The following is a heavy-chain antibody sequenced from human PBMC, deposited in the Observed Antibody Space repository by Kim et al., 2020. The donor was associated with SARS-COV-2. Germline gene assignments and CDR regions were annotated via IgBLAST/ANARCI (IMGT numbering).Heavy chain of an antibody. V-gene: IGHV3-7*03. CDR3: ARDAIAAAGGDYYYGMDV. CDR1: GFTFSSYW. Sequence: GGSLRLSCAASGFTFSSYWMSWVRQAPGKGLEWVANIKQDGSEKYYVDSVKGRFTISRDNAKNSLYLQMNSLRAEDTAVYYCARDAIAAAGGDYYYGMDVWGPGTTVTVSS. D-gene: IGHD6-13*01. CDR2: IKQDGSEK. J-gene: IGHJ6*02.